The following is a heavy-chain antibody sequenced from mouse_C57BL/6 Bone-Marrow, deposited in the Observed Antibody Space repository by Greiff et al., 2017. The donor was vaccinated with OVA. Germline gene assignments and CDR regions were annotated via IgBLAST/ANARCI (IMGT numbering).Heavy chain of an antibody. D-gene: IGHD2-10*01. CDR1: GFTFSDYG. Sequence: EVKVVESGGGLVKPGGSLKLSCAASGFTFSDYGMHWVRQAPEKGLEWVAYISSGSSTIYSADTVKGRFTISRDNAKNTLFLQMTSLRSEDTAMYYCARPLLPDGDYWGQGTSVTVSS. CDR2: ISSGSSTI. J-gene: IGHJ4*01. CDR3: ARPLLPDGDY. V-gene: IGHV5-17*01.